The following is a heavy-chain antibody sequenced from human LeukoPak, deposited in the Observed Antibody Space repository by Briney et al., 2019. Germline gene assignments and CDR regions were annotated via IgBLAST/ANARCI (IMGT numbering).Heavy chain of an antibody. CDR2: IYYSGST. CDR3: ARTLYNGNWGWYFDL. J-gene: IGHJ2*01. V-gene: IGHV4-59*08. Sequence: PSETLSLTCTVSGGSISSYYWSWIRQPPGKGLEWIGYIYYSGSTNYNPSLKSRVTISVDTSKNQFSLKLSSVTAADTAVYYCARTLYNGNWGWYFDLWGRGTLVTVSS. CDR1: GGSISSYY. D-gene: IGHD7-27*01.